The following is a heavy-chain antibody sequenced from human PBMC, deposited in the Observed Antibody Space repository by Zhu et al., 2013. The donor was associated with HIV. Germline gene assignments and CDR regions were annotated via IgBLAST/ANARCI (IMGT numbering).Heavy chain of an antibody. J-gene: IGHJ2*01. CDR1: GYTFTGYY. Sequence: QVQVVQSGAEVKKPGASLKVSCKASGYTFTGYYMHWVRQAPGQGLEWMGWIKPSTGDTTYEPKFRGRVTMTRDTSTSTAYMTLNNLTPDDTAVYFCARTLQQQRVKFDLWGRGTLITVSS. CDR2: IKPSTGDT. V-gene: IGHV1-2*02. D-gene: IGHD1-1*01. CDR3: ARTLQQQRVKFDL.